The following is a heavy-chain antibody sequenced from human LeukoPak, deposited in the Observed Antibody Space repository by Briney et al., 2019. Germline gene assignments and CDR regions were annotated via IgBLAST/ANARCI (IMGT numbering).Heavy chain of an antibody. V-gene: IGHV3-23*01. CDR2: ISGSGGST. Sequence: GGSLRLSCAASGFTFSSYAMSWVRQAPGKGLERVSAISGSGGSTYYADSVKGRFTISRDNSKNTLYLQMNSLRAEDTAVYYCAKDMREYCSSTSCSGVDYWGQGTLVTVSS. CDR3: AKDMREYCSSTSCSGVDY. CDR1: GFTFSSYA. J-gene: IGHJ4*02. D-gene: IGHD2-2*01.